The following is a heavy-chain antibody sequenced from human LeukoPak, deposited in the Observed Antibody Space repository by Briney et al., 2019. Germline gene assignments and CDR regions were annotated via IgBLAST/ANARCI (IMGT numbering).Heavy chain of an antibody. CDR2: ISSSSSTI. CDR1: GFTFSSYS. V-gene: IGHV3-48*01. Sequence: GGSLRLSCAASGFTFSSYSMNWVRQAPGKGLEWVSYISSSSSTIYYADSVKGRFTISRDNAKNSLYLQMISLRAEETAVYYCARDSVAVHKKALDIWGQGTMFTVSS. CDR3: ARDSVAVHKKALDI. D-gene: IGHD6-19*01. J-gene: IGHJ3*02.